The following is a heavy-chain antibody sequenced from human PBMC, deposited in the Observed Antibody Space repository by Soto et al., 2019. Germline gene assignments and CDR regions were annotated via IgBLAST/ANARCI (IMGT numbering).Heavy chain of an antibody. CDR2: IYYSGST. D-gene: IGHD3-22*01. J-gene: IGHJ4*02. V-gene: IGHV4-59*01. Sequence: SETLSLTCTVSGGSISSYYWSWIQQPPGKGLEWIGYIYYSGSTNYNPSLKSRVTISVDTSKNQFSLKLSSVTAADTAVYYCARGSRPLYYDSSGSYFDYWGQGTLVTVSS. CDR3: ARGSRPLYYDSSGSYFDY. CDR1: GGSISSYY.